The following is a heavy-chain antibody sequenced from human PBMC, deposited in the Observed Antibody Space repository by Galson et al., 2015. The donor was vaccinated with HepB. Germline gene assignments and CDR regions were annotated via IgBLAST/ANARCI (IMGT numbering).Heavy chain of an antibody. CDR2: ISGSGGTT. Sequence: SLRLSCAASGSTFSSYAMSWVRQAPGKGLEWVSAISGSGGTTYSADSVKGRFTTSRDNSKNTLYLQMNSLRAEDTAVYYCAKGKQWLVSYYFDYWGQGTLVTVSS. V-gene: IGHV3-23*01. CDR3: AKGKQWLVSYYFDY. D-gene: IGHD6-19*01. CDR1: GSTFSSYA. J-gene: IGHJ4*02.